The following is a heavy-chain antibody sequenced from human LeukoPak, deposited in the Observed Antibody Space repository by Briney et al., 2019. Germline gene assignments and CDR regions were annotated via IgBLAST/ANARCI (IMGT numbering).Heavy chain of an antibody. CDR1: GFTFDDYA. Sequence: GGSLRLSCAASGFTFDDYAMRWVRQAPGKGLEWVSGISWNSGSIGYADSVKGRFTISRDNAKNSLYLQMNSLRAEDTALYYCAKDIPARFDPWGQGTLVTVSS. CDR2: ISWNSGSI. J-gene: IGHJ5*02. V-gene: IGHV3-9*01. CDR3: AKDIPARFDP.